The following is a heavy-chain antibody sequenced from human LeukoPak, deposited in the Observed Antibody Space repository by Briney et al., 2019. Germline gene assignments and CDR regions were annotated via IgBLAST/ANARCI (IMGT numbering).Heavy chain of an antibody. CDR3: ARQGSYDNSGYSFDY. V-gene: IGHV5-51*01. CDR2: IYPGNADA. J-gene: IGHJ4*02. Sequence: GESLKISCKASGYSLINHWIGWVRQIAGKGLDWVGIIYPGNADATYSPSFQGQVTISADKSTTTVYLQWRSLKASDTAMYYCARQGSYDNSGYSFDYWGQGTLVTVSS. D-gene: IGHD3-22*01. CDR1: GYSLINHW.